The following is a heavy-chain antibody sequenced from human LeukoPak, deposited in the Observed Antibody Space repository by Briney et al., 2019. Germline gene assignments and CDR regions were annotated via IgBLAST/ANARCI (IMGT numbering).Heavy chain of an antibody. CDR3: AREWAGVGGYSYGYYDY. V-gene: IGHV3-11*01. J-gene: IGHJ4*02. CDR2: ISSSGSTI. Sequence: GGALRLSCAASGFTFSDYYMSWIRQAAGQGLEWVSYISSSGSTIYYADSVKGRFTISRDNAKNSLYLQMNSLRAEDTAVYYCAREWAGVGGYSYGYYDYWGQGTLVTVSS. CDR1: GFTFSDYY. D-gene: IGHD5-18*01.